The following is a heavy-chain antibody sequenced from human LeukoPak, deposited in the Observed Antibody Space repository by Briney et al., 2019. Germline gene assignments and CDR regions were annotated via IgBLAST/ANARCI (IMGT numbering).Heavy chain of an antibody. CDR1: GYTFTGYY. D-gene: IGHD2-2*01. J-gene: IGHJ5*02. Sequence: GASVKVSCKASGYTFTGYYMHWVRQAPGQGLEWMASINLNGVSTNYAHKFKGRVTMTRDTSISTAYMELSRLRSDDTAVYYCAIILRYGSSTSCYGADPWGQGTLVTVSS. CDR2: INLNGVST. V-gene: IGHV1-2*02. CDR3: AIILRYGSSTSCYGADP.